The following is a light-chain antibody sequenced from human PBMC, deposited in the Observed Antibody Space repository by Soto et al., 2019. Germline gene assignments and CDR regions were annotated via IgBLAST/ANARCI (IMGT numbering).Light chain of an antibody. CDR1: SSDVGGYNY. CDR2: EVS. Sequence: QSVLTQPPSASGSPGQSVTISCTGISSDVGGYNYVSWYQQHPGKAPKLMIYEVSKRPSGVPDRFSGSKSGNTASLTVSGLRDEHEADYYCSSYAGSKHFVFGTGTNV. V-gene: IGLV2-8*01. J-gene: IGLJ1*01. CDR3: SSYAGSKHFV.